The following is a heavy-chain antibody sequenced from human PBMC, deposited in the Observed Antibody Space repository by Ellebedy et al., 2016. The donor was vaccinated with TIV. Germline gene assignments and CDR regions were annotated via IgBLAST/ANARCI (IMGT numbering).Heavy chain of an antibody. CDR1: GGSFSSYY. CDR2: IFMSGSI. CDR3: ARLRQSRDRSHWYFDL. D-gene: IGHD1-14*01. Sequence: SETLSLXXTVSGGSFSSYYWSWIRQSAGKGLEWIGRIFMSGSISYNPSLKNRVTMSVDASKSQLSLSLTSMTAADTAMYFCARLRQSRDRSHWYFDLWGRGTLVTVSS. V-gene: IGHV4-4*07. J-gene: IGHJ2*01.